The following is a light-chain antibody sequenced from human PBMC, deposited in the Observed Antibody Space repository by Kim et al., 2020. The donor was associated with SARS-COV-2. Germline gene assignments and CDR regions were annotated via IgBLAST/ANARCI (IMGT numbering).Light chain of an antibody. J-gene: IGKJ4*01. V-gene: IGKV3-20*01. CDR3: QQYYGSPLT. CDR2: GAS. CDR1: HSVINNY. Sequence: SPGERGPRSCRASHSVINNYLAWYQQKPGQAPTLLIYGASSRATGIPDRFSGSGSGTDFTLTINRLEPEDFAVYYCQQYYGSPLTFGGGTKVDIK.